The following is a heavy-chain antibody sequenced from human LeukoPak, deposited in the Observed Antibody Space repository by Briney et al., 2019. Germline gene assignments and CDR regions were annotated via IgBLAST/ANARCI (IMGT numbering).Heavy chain of an antibody. CDR1: GFTFSNAW. V-gene: IGHV3-15*01. D-gene: IGHD3-22*01. CDR2: IKSKTDGGTT. CDR3: TTTYYYDSSGFEHAFDI. J-gene: IGHJ3*02. Sequence: GGSLRLSCAASGFTFSNAWMSWVRQAPGKGLEWVGRIKSKTDGGTTDYAAPVKGRFTISRDDSKNTLYLQMNSLKTEDTAVYYCTTTYYYDSSGFEHAFDIWGQGTMVTVSS.